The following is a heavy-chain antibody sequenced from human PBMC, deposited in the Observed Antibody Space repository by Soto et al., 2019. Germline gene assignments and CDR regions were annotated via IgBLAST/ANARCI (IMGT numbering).Heavy chain of an antibody. J-gene: IGHJ6*03. CDR2: IYYSGST. CDR3: ASGMGSNYYYYYYMDV. CDR1: GGSISSGGYY. D-gene: IGHD1-1*01. Sequence: SETLSLTCTVSGGSISSGGYYWSWIRQHPGKGLEWIGYIYYSGSTYYNPSLKSRVTISVDTSKNQFSLKLSSVTAADTAVYYCASGMGSNYYYYYYMDVWGKGTTVTVS. V-gene: IGHV4-31*03.